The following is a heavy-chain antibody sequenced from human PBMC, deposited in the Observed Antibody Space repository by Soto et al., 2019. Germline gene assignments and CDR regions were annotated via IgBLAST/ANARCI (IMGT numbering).Heavy chain of an antibody. CDR3: ATVGESFGELDH. CDR2: MYGDIST. J-gene: IGHJ4*02. D-gene: IGHD3-10*01. CDR1: GLSVSSFY. Sequence: EVQLVESGGGLVQPGGSLRLSCAGSGLSVSSFYISWVRQAPGKGLEWVSVMYGDISTYYADSVRGRFTISRDDSKNTLYLQMNNVRADDSGVYYCATVGESFGELDHWGQGTLVTVSS. V-gene: IGHV3-66*01.